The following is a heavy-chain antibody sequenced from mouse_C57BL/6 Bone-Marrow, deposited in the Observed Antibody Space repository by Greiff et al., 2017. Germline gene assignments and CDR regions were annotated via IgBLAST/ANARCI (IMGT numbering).Heavy chain of an antibody. CDR1: GFSFNTYA. CDR3: VRQGGTTRFFFDY. CDR2: IRSKSNNYAT. D-gene: IGHD1-1*01. J-gene: IGHJ2*01. V-gene: IGHV10-1*01. Sequence: EVKVVESGGGLVQPKGSLKLSCAASGFSFNTYAMNWVRQAPGKGLEWVARIRSKSNNYATYYADSVKDRFTISRDDSESMLYLQMNNLKTEDTAMYYCVRQGGTTRFFFDYWGQGTTLTVSS.